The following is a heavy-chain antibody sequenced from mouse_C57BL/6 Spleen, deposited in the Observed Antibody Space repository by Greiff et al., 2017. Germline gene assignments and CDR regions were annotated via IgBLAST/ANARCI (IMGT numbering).Heavy chain of an antibody. J-gene: IGHJ4*01. CDR3: VRGITTVVGDAMDY. CDR1: GFTFNTYA. CDR2: IRSKSSNYAT. D-gene: IGHD1-1*01. Sequence: EVQLVESGGGLVQPKGSLKLSCAASGFTFNTYAMHWVRQAPGKGLEWVARIRSKSSNYATYYADSVKDRFTISRDDSQSMLYLQMNNLKTEDTAMYYCVRGITTVVGDAMDYWGQGTSVTVSS. V-gene: IGHV10-3*01.